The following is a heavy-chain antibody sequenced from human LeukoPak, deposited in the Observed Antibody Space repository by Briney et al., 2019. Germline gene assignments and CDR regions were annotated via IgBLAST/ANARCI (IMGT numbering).Heavy chain of an antibody. J-gene: IGHJ5*02. Sequence: SETLSLTCAVYGGSFSGYYWSWIRQPPGKGLEWIGEINHSGSTNYNPSLKSRVTISIDTSKNQFSLKLSSVTAADTAVYYCARAPQRSYQHNWFDPWGQGTLVTVSS. CDR2: INHSGST. V-gene: IGHV4-34*01. CDR3: ARAPQRSYQHNWFDP. CDR1: GGSFSGYY. D-gene: IGHD2-21*01.